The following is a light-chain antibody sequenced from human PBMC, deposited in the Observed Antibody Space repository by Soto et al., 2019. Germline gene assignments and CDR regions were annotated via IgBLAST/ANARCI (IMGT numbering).Light chain of an antibody. CDR2: NVD. CDR3: SSYADSSTVV. CDR1: SSDVGGHNY. J-gene: IGLJ2*01. V-gene: IGLV2-14*03. Sequence: QSALTQVASVSASPGQSITISCTGTSSDVGGHNYVSWYQQHPGNAPKLMIYNVDYRPSGISNRFSGSKSGNTDSLTISGLQADDEAYYYCSSYADSSTVVFGGGTKLTVL.